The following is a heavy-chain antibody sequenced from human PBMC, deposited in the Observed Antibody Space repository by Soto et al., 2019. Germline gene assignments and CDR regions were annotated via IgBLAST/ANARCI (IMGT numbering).Heavy chain of an antibody. CDR3: ASGSAPDVDY. J-gene: IGHJ4*02. Sequence: QVPLVQSGAEVNKPGSSVKVSCKASGGTFRKYSITWIRQAPGQGLEWMGRIIPFLGVTNDAQKYKGRVTITADKSTSTAYMELNNLRSEDTAVYFCASGSAPDVDYWGQGTLITVSS. CDR2: IIPFLGVT. D-gene: IGHD3-10*01. V-gene: IGHV1-69*02. CDR1: GGTFRKYS.